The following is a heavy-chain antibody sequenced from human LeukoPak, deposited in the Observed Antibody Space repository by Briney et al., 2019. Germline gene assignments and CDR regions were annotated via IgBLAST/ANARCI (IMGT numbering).Heavy chain of an antibody. V-gene: IGHV4-59*08. Sequence: SETLSLTCTVSGGSISSYYWSWLRQPPGKGLEWIGSIYHSGTTYQNPSLKSRVTISVDTSKNQFSLKLNSVTAADTAVYYCARRDDYTYGYFDYWGQGTLVTVSS. D-gene: IGHD2-2*02. J-gene: IGHJ4*02. CDR3: ARRDDYTYGYFDY. CDR1: GGSISSYY. CDR2: IYHSGTT.